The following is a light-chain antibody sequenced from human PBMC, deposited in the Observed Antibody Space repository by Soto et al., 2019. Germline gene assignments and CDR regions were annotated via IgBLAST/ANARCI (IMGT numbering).Light chain of an antibody. CDR3: QQYDNWPPLT. V-gene: IGKV3-15*01. Sequence: EIVMTQSPATLSLSPGERATLSCRASQSVSSNLAWYQQKPGQAPRLLIYGASTRATGVPARFSGSGSGTEFTLTISTLQSEDFAAYYCQQYDNWPPLTFGGGTKMDIX. J-gene: IGKJ4*01. CDR2: GAS. CDR1: QSVSSN.